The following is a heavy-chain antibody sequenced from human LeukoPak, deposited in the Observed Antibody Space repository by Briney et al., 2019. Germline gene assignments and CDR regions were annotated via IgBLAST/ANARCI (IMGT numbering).Heavy chain of an antibody. Sequence: TGGSLRLSCAASGFTFSTYWMSWVRQAPGKGLEWVAIIKQDGSETYYLDSVKGRFTISRDNAENSLYLQMSSLRAEDTAVYYCARDTSSIVGPRFDYWGQGTLVTVSS. V-gene: IGHV3-7*01. CDR2: IKQDGSET. CDR3: ARDTSSIVGPRFDY. D-gene: IGHD1-26*01. CDR1: GFTFSTYW. J-gene: IGHJ4*02.